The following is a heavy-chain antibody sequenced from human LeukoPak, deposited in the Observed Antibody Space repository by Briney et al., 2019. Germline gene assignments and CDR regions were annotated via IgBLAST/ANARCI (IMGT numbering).Heavy chain of an antibody. CDR2: IYYSGST. V-gene: IGHV4-59*01. Sequence: SETLSLTCTVSGGSISSYYWSWIRQPPGKGLEWIGYIYYSGSTNYNPSLKSRVTISGDTSQNQFYLKLSSVTAADTAVYYCARDGYSGSDALWGQGTLVTVSS. J-gene: IGHJ4*02. CDR3: ARDGYSGSDAL. D-gene: IGHD5-12*01. CDR1: GGSISSYY.